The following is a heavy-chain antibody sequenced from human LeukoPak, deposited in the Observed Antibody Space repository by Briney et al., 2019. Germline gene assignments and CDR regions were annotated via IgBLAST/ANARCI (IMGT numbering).Heavy chain of an antibody. D-gene: IGHD3-16*01. CDR1: GFTFSSYA. CDR2: ISYDGSNK. CDR3: ASSPTSLHSL. Sequence: PGGSLRLSCAASGFTFSSYAMHWVRQAPGKGLEWVAVISYDGSNKYYADSVKGRFTISRDNSKNTLYLQMNSLRAEDTAVYYCASSPTSLHSLWGQGTLVTVSS. J-gene: IGHJ4*02. V-gene: IGHV3-30-3*01.